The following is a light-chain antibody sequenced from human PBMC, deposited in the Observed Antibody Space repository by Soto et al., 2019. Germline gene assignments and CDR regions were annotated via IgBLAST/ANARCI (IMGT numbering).Light chain of an antibody. CDR3: QQANSFPLT. CDR2: GAS. CDR1: QGVSSW. Sequence: DIQMTQSPSSVSASVGDRVTITCRASQGVSSWLAWYQQKPGKAPELLIYGASNLQSGVPSRFSSSGSGTDFTLTIGSLQPEDSATYFCQQANSFPLTFGGGTKVEIK. V-gene: IGKV1-12*01. J-gene: IGKJ4*01.